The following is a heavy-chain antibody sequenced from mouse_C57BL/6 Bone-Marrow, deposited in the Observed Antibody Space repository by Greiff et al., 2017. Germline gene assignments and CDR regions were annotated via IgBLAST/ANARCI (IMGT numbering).Heavy chain of an antibody. CDR2: IHPNSGST. Sequence: QVQLQQPGAELVKPGASVKLSCKASGYTFTSYWMHWVKQRPGHGLEWIGMIHPNSGSTNYNEKFKGKATLTVDKSSSTAYMQLSSLTSEDSAIYYCARRRGYWYFEVWGTGTTVTVSS. V-gene: IGHV1-64*01. CDR3: ARRRGYWYFEV. J-gene: IGHJ1*03. CDR1: GYTFTSYW.